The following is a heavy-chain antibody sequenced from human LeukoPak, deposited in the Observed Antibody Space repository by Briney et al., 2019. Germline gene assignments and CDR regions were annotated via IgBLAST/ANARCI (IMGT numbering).Heavy chain of an antibody. J-gene: IGHJ4*02. CDR1: GFTFSAYW. Sequence: GALRLSCAASGFTFSAYWMSWVRQAPGKGLEWVANIKQDGSDKYYVDSVKGRFTISRDNAKNSLYLQMNSLRAEDTAVYYCARKTVVGSYFDYWGQGTPDTVSS. V-gene: IGHV3-7*03. CDR3: ARKTVVGSYFDY. D-gene: IGHD4-23*01. CDR2: IKQDGSDK.